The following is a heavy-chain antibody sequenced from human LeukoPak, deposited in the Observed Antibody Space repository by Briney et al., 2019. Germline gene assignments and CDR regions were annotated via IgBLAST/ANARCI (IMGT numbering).Heavy chain of an antibody. CDR3: ARPPSRGYSSSFEY. D-gene: IGHD2-2*03. J-gene: IGHJ4*02. V-gene: IGHV5-51*01. Sequence: GESLKISCEGSGYSFPTYWIAWVRQMPGKGLEWMGIIYPDESNIRYSPSFQGQVTISADKSISTAYLQWSSLKASDTAMYYCARPPSRGYSSSFEYWGQGTLVTVSS. CDR2: IYPDESNI. CDR1: GYSFPTYW.